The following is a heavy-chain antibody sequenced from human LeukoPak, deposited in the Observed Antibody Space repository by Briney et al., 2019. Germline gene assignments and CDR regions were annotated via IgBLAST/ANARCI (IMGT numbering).Heavy chain of an antibody. D-gene: IGHD3-22*01. J-gene: IGHJ4*02. CDR1: GGSISSYY. CDR3: ARDRYYYDSSGYYRLDY. V-gene: IGHV4-4*07. Sequence: PSETLSLTCTVSGGSISSYYWSWIRQPAGKGLEWIGRIYTSGSTNYNPSLKSRVTMSVDTSKNHFSLKLGSVTAADTAVYYCARDRYYYDSSGYYRLDYWGQGTLVTVSS. CDR2: IYTSGST.